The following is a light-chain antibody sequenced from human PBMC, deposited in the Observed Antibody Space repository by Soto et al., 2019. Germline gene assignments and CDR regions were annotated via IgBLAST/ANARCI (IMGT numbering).Light chain of an antibody. CDR2: GAS. CDR3: QQRSNWPSLT. J-gene: IGKJ4*01. Sequence: EIVLTQSPGTLSLSPGERVTLSCRASQSVRSSYLAWYQQKPGQAPSLLIYGASNRATGIADRFSGSGSGTDFTLTISSLEPEDSAVYYCQQRSNWPSLTFGGGTKVDIK. V-gene: IGKV3D-20*02. CDR1: QSVRSSY.